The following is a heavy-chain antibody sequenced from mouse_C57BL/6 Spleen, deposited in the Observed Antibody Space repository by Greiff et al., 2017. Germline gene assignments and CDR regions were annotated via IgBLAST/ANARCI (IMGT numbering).Heavy chain of an antibody. CDR1: GYTFTSYW. J-gene: IGHJ4*01. D-gene: IGHD2-5*01. Sequence: QVQLKQPGAELVKPGASVKLSCKASGYTFTSYWMHWVKQRPGRGLEWIGRIDPNSGGTKYNEKFKSKATLTVDKPSSTAYMQLSSLTSEDSAVYYCARGYSNLYYYAMDYWGQGTSVTVSS. V-gene: IGHV1-72*01. CDR2: IDPNSGGT. CDR3: ARGYSNLYYYAMDY.